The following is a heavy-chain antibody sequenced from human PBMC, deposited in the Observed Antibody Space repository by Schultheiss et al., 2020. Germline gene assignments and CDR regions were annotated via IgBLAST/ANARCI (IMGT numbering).Heavy chain of an antibody. J-gene: IGHJ6*02. CDR1: GYTFTGYY. V-gene: IGHV1-2*04. CDR3: TTSVNYYGMDV. D-gene: IGHD5/OR15-5a*01. CDR2: INPNSGGT. Sequence: ASVKVSCKASGYTFTGYYMHWVRQAPGQGLEWMGWINPNSGGTNYAQKFQGWVTMTRDTSISTAYMELNSLKTEDTAVYYCTTSVNYYGMDVWGQGTTVTVYS.